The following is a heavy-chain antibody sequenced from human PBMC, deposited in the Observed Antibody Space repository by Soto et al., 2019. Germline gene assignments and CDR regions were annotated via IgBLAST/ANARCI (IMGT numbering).Heavy chain of an antibody. CDR1: GGSISSSSYY. D-gene: IGHD3-16*02. Sequence: SSETLSLTCTVSGGSISSSSYYWGWIRQPPGKGLEWIGSIYYSGSTYYNPSLKSRVTISVDTSKNQFSLKLSFVTAADTAVYYCARRIESLYDAFDIWGQGTMVTVSS. CDR3: ARRIESLYDAFDI. CDR2: IYYSGST. V-gene: IGHV4-39*01. J-gene: IGHJ3*02.